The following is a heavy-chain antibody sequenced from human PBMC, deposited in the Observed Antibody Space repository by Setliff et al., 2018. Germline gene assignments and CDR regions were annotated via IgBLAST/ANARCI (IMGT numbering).Heavy chain of an antibody. V-gene: IGHV3-15*01. CDR3: TTDWSRGDSGNYLRLDY. J-gene: IGHJ4*02. CDR2: IKSAADGGTI. Sequence: GGSLRLSCLDSGFSFSNTKMSWIRQAPGKGLEWVGRIKSAADGGTIEYAAAVNGRFTVSRDDSKNTLFLQMNSLKTEDTALYYCTTDWSRGDSGNYLRLDYWGPGTLVTVSS. D-gene: IGHD3-10*01. CDR1: GFSFSNTK.